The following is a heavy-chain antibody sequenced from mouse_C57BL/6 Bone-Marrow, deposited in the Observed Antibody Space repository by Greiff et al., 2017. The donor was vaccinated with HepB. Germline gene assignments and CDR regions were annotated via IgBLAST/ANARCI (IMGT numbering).Heavy chain of an antibody. V-gene: IGHV2-5*01. CDR3: ALLRRFAY. Sequence: QVHVKQSGPGLVQPSQSLSITCTVSGFSLTSYGVHWVRQSPGKGLEWLGVIWRGGSTDYNAAFMSRLSSTKDNSKSQVFFKMNSLQADDTAIYYCALLRRFAYWGQRTLVTVSA. J-gene: IGHJ3*01. CDR2: IWRGGST. CDR1: GFSLTSYG. D-gene: IGHD1-1*01.